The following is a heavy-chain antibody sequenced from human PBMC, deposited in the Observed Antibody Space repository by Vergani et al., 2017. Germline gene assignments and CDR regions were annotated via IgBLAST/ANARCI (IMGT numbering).Heavy chain of an antibody. Sequence: QVQLVQSGAELKKPGASVKVSCQASGYTFSSYDINWVRQATGQGLEWMGWMNLNSGNTGYAQKFQGRVTMTRNTSIGTAYMELSSLRSEDTAVYYCASAKTLTGGKYYFDYWGQGTLGTVSS. CDR2: MNLNSGNT. V-gene: IGHV1-8*01. CDR1: GYTFSSYD. J-gene: IGHJ4*02. D-gene: IGHD3-16*01. CDR3: ASAKTLTGGKYYFDY.